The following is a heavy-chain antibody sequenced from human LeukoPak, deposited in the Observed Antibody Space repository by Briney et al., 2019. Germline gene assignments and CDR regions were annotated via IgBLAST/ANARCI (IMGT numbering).Heavy chain of an antibody. V-gene: IGHV4-59*01. Sequence: SETLSLTCTVSGGSISSYYWSWIRQPPGKGLEWIGYIYYSGSTNYNPSLKSRVTISVDTSKNQFSLKLSSVTAADTAVCYCARSSYSSSWYVGWFDPWGQGTLVTVSS. CDR2: IYYSGST. J-gene: IGHJ5*02. CDR3: ARSSYSSSWYVGWFDP. D-gene: IGHD6-13*01. CDR1: GGSISSYY.